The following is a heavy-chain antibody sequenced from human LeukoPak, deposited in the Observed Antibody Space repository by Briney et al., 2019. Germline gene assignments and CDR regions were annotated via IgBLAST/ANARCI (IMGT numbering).Heavy chain of an antibody. CDR1: GGSISSGSYY. J-gene: IGHJ4*02. CDR3: ARADILTGYCDY. V-gene: IGHV4-61*02. CDR2: IYTSGST. Sequence: SQTLSLTCIASGGSISSGSYYWSWIRQPAGKGLEWIGRIYTSGSTNYNPSLKSRVTISVDTSKNQFSLKLSSVTAADTAVYYCARADILTGYCDYWGQGTLVTVSS. D-gene: IGHD3-9*01.